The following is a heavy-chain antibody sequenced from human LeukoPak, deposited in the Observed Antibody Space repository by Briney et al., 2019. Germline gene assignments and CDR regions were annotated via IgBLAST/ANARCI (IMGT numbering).Heavy chain of an antibody. CDR2: ISHSGST. D-gene: IGHD4-17*01. CDR1: GYSISSGYN. Sequence: SETLSLTCTVSGYSISSGYNWGWIRQPPGKGLEWIGSISHSGSTFYNPSLKSRIIISVNTSKNQFSLKVSSVIAADTAVYYCARSEAYGDYFWGQGTLVTVSS. J-gene: IGHJ4*02. V-gene: IGHV4-38-2*02. CDR3: ARSEAYGDYF.